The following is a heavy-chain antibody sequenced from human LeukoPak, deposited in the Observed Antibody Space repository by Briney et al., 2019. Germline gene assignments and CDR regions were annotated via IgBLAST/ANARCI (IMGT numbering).Heavy chain of an antibody. CDR3: VTSYYYGSGSYYHLDY. Sequence: SVKVSCKASGGTFSSYAISWVRQAPGQGLEWMGRIIPIFGSANYAQKFQGRVTITTDESTSTAYMELSSLRSEDTAVYYCVTSYYYGSGSYYHLDYWGQGTLVTVSS. CDR2: IIPIFGSA. V-gene: IGHV1-69*05. CDR1: GGTFSSYA. D-gene: IGHD3-10*01. J-gene: IGHJ4*02.